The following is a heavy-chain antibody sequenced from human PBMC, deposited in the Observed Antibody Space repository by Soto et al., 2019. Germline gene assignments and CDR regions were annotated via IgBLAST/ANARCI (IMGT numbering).Heavy chain of an antibody. CDR1: GFTFSSYA. J-gene: IGHJ5*02. Sequence: GGSLRLSCAACGFTFSSYAMSWVRQAPGKGLEWVSAISGSGGSTYYADSVKGRFTISRDNSKNTLYLQMNSLRAEDTAVYYCAKDRHIAAAGTSWFDPWGQGTLVTVSS. CDR3: AKDRHIAAAGTSWFDP. D-gene: IGHD6-13*01. CDR2: ISGSGGST. V-gene: IGHV3-23*01.